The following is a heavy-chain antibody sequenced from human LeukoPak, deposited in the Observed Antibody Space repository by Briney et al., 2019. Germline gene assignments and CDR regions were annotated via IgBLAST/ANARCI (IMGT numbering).Heavy chain of an antibody. J-gene: IGHJ4*02. CDR2: IYHSGST. D-gene: IGHD5-18*01. Sequence: SETLSLTCDVSGGSISSSNWWSWVRQPPGKGLEWIGEIYHSGSTNYNPSLKSRVTISVDKSKNQFSLKLSSVTAADTAVYYCARDPSNSYADVYFDYWGQGTLVTVSS. CDR1: GGSISSSNW. V-gene: IGHV4-4*02. CDR3: ARDPSNSYADVYFDY.